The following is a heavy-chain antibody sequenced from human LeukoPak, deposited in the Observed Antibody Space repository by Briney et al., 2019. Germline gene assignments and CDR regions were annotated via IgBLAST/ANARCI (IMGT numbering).Heavy chain of an antibody. CDR3: ARDRGSGWHTAEYFQH. J-gene: IGHJ1*01. CDR1: GYTFTSYG. V-gene: IGHV1-18*01. Sequence: GASVKVSCKASGYTFTSYGISWVRQAPGQGLEWMGLISAYNGNTNYAQKLQGRVTMTTDTSTSTAYMELRSLRSDDTAVYYCARDRGSGWHTAEYFQHWGQGTLVTVSS. D-gene: IGHD6-19*01. CDR2: ISAYNGNT.